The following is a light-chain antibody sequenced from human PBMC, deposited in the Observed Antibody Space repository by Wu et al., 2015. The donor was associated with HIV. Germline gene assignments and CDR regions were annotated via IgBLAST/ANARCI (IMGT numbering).Light chain of an antibody. CDR3: QQYGRSPLT. CDR2: GAS. V-gene: IGKV3-20*01. Sequence: EIVLTQSPGTLSLSPGERATLSCRASQSISSSYLAWYQHKPGQAPRLLIYGASSRATGIPDRFSGRGSGTDFTLTISRLEPEDFAVYYCQQYGRSPLTFGGGTKVEIK. J-gene: IGKJ4*01. CDR1: QSISSSY.